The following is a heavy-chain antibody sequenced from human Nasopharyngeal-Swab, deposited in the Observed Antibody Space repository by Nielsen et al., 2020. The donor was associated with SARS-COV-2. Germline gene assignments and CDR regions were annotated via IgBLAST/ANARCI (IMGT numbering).Heavy chain of an antibody. CDR2: ISSSSSYI. V-gene: IGHV3-21*01. J-gene: IGHJ4*02. CDR1: GFTFSSYS. CDR3: ARSIAARPFDY. Sequence: GESLKISCAASGFTFSSYSMNWVRQAPGKGLEWVSSISSSSSYIYYADSVKGRFTISRDNAKNSLYLQMNSLRAEDTAVYYCARSIAARPFDYWGQGILVTVSS. D-gene: IGHD6-6*01.